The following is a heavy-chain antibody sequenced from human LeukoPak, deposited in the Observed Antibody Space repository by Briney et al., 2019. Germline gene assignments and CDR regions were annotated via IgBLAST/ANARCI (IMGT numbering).Heavy chain of an antibody. Sequence: ETLSLTCAVYGGSFSGYYWSWVRQAPGKGLEWVANIKQDGSEKYYVDSVKGRFTISRDNAKNSLYLQMNSLRAEDTAVYYCARDFYSVVRGVIIWGQGTLVTISS. CDR3: ARDFYSVVRGVII. CDR1: GGSFSGYY. V-gene: IGHV3-7*01. CDR2: IKQDGSEK. D-gene: IGHD3-10*01. J-gene: IGHJ4*02.